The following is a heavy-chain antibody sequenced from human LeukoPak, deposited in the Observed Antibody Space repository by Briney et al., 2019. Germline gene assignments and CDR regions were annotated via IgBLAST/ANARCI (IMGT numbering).Heavy chain of an antibody. Sequence: PSETLSLTCAVYGGSFSGYYWSWIRQPPGKGLQWIGEINHSGSTNYNPSLKSRVTISVDTSKNQFSLKLSSVTAADTAVYYCARGYCSSTSCYNRYYYMDVWGKGTTVTVSS. CDR3: ARGYCSSTSCYNRYYYMDV. D-gene: IGHD2-2*02. J-gene: IGHJ6*03. CDR2: INHSGST. CDR1: GGSFSGYY. V-gene: IGHV4-34*01.